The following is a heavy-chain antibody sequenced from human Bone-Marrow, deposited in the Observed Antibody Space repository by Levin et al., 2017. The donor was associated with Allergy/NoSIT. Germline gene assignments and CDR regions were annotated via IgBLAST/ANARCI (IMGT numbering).Heavy chain of an antibody. J-gene: IGHJ6*02. CDR2: SRNKANSYST. V-gene: IGHV3-72*01. CDR1: GFTFNDHY. D-gene: IGHD3-10*01. Sequence: GGSLRLSCEASGFTFNDHYMDWVRQAPGKGLEWIGRSRNKANSYSTKYAASVKDRFIVSRDDSKNSLYLQMNSLKTEDTAVYYCTRGASGLGAAGSPSYYYGMDVWGQGTTVTVSS. CDR3: TRGASGLGAAGSPSYYYGMDV.